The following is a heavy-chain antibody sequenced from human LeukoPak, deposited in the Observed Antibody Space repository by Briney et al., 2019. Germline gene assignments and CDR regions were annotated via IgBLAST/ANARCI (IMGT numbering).Heavy chain of an antibody. Sequence: SETLSLTCTVSGDSISSEYWSWIRQPPGKGLEWIGYIFYSGSTNYNPSLKSRVTISVDTSKNQFSLKVSSVTAADTAVYYCARGRRSDTSMVIVYFDYWGQGTLVTVSS. CDR2: IFYSGST. D-gene: IGHD5-18*01. V-gene: IGHV4-59*01. CDR1: GDSISSEY. J-gene: IGHJ4*02. CDR3: ARGRRSDTSMVIVYFDY.